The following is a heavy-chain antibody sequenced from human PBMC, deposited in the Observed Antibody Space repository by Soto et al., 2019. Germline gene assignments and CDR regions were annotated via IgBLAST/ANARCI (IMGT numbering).Heavy chain of an antibody. D-gene: IGHD3-10*01. CDR1: GGSISSYY. Sequence: ETLSLTCTVSGGSISSYYWSWIRQPPGKGLEWIGYIYYSGSTNYNPSLKSRVTISVDTSKNQFSLKLSSVTAADTAVYYCARVLWFGELEGGEEKMDVWGKGTTVTVSS. V-gene: IGHV4-59*01. J-gene: IGHJ6*04. CDR3: ARVLWFGELEGGEEKMDV. CDR2: IYYSGST.